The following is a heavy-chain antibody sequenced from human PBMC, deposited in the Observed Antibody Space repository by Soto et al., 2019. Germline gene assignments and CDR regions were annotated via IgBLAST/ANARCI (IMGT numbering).Heavy chain of an antibody. Sequence: ASVKVSCKASGYTFTSYGISWVRQAPGQGLEWMGWISAYNGNTNYAQKLQGRVTMTTDTSTSTAYMELRSLRSDDTAVYYCARKTVVVVAAGNFDYWGQGTLVTVSS. CDR1: GYTFTSYG. D-gene: IGHD2-15*01. J-gene: IGHJ4*02. CDR2: ISAYNGNT. CDR3: ARKTVVVVAAGNFDY. V-gene: IGHV1-18*01.